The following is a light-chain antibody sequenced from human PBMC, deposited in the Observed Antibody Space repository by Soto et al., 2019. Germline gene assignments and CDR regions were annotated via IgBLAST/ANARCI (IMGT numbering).Light chain of an antibody. Sequence: PGERATLSCRASQSVSSTYFAWYRQKPGQPPSLLIYGASTRATGVPARFSGSRSGTEFTLTINSLQSEDFAVYYCQRYNNWPLTFGGGTKVESK. CDR2: GAS. V-gene: IGKV3-15*01. J-gene: IGKJ4*01. CDR3: QRYNNWPLT. CDR1: QSVSSTY.